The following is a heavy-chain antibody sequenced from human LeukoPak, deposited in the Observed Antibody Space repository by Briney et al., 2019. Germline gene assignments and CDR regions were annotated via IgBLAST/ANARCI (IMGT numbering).Heavy chain of an antibody. Sequence: ASVKVSCKASGYTFTSYYMHWVRQATGQGLEWMGWMNPNSGNTGYAQKFQGRVTMTRNTSVSTAYMELSSLRSEDTAVYYCASKGIAAAGTHYYYGMDVWGQGTTVTVSS. CDR1: GYTFTSYY. CDR3: ASKGIAAAGTHYYYGMDV. CDR2: MNPNSGNT. J-gene: IGHJ6*02. V-gene: IGHV1-8*02. D-gene: IGHD6-13*01.